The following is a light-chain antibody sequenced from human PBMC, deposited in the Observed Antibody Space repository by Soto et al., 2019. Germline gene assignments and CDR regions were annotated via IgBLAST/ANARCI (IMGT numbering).Light chain of an antibody. Sequence: EIVLTQSPGTLSLSPGEGDTLSCRASQSVTNNFLAWYQQKPGQAPRLLIYDATSRATGIPDRFSGSGSGTDFTLTISRLEPEDSAVYYCQQYSRAPITFGQGTRLEIK. V-gene: IGKV3-20*01. J-gene: IGKJ5*01. CDR3: QQYSRAPIT. CDR2: DAT. CDR1: QSVTNNF.